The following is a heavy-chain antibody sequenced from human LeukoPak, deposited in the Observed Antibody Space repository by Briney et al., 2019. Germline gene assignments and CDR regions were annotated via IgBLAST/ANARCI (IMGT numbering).Heavy chain of an antibody. J-gene: IGHJ4*02. CDR2: INPNSGGT. Sequence: GASVKVSCKASGYTFTGYYMHWVRQAPGQGLEWMGWINPNSGGTNYAQKFQGRVTMTRDTSISTAYMELSRLRSDDTAVYYCARDAGIVVTQFDYWGQGTLVTASS. D-gene: IGHD3-22*01. CDR1: GYTFTGYY. CDR3: ARDAGIVVTQFDY. V-gene: IGHV1-2*02.